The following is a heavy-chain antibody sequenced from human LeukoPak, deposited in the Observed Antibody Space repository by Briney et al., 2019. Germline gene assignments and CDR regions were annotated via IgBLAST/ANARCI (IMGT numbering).Heavy chain of an antibody. CDR2: INHSGST. CDR3: ARDLKYSSSSLLRYYYYGMDV. CDR1: GGSFSGYY. J-gene: IGHJ6*02. V-gene: IGHV4-34*01. D-gene: IGHD6-6*01. Sequence: SETLSLTCAVYGGSFSGYYWSWIRQPPGKGLEWIGEINHSGSTNYNPSLKSRVTISVDTSKNQFSLKLSSVTAADTAVYYCARDLKYSSSSLLRYYYYGMDVWGQGTTVTVSS.